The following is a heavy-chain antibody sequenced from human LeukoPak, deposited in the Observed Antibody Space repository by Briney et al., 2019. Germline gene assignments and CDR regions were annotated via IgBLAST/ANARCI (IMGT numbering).Heavy chain of an antibody. CDR2: MNPNSGNT. D-gene: IGHD7-27*01. CDR1: GYTFTSYD. J-gene: IGHJ4*02. V-gene: IGHV1-8*01. CDR3: ERADWGSGDY. Sequence: VASVKVSCKASGYTFTSYDINWVRQATGQGLEWLGWMNPNSGNTGYAQKFQGRVTMTRNTSISTAYMELSSLRSEDTAIYYCERADWGSGDYWGQGTLVTVSS.